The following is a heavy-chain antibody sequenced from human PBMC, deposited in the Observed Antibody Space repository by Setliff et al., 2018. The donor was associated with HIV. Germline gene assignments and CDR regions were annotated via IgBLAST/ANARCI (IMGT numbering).Heavy chain of an antibody. D-gene: IGHD6-19*01. Sequence: PSETLSLTCSFSGGSTTSYYWSWIRQPPGKGLEWIGYIYYSGSTNYNPSLETRVTISVDTSNNQFSLKLRSVTAADTAVYYCAKGVAGLQYYYYYMEVWGKGTTVTVSS. CDR3: AKGVAGLQYYYYYMEV. CDR1: GGSTTSYY. CDR2: IYYSGST. V-gene: IGHV4-59*12. J-gene: IGHJ6*03.